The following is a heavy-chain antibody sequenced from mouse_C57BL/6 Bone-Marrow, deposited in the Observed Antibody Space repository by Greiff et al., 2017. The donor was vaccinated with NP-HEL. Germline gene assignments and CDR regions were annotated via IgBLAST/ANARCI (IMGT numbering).Heavy chain of an antibody. Sequence: EVQLQQSGTVLARPGASVKMSCKTSGYTFTSYWMHWVKQRPGQGLEWIGAIYPGNSDTSYNQKFKGKAKLTAVTSASTAYMELSSLTNEDSAVYYCTSTTVVDWYFDVWGTGTTVTVSS. CDR1: GYTFTSYW. V-gene: IGHV1-5*01. CDR3: TSTTVVDWYFDV. D-gene: IGHD1-1*01. CDR2: IYPGNSDT. J-gene: IGHJ1*03.